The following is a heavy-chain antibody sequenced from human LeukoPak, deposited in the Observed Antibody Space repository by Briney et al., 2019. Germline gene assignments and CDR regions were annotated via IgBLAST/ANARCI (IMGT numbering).Heavy chain of an antibody. CDR2: ISQDVSHK. V-gene: IGHV3-7*01. J-gene: IGHJ4*02. CDR3: ARVGYNGWNFEN. Sequence: AGGFLRLSCAASGFTFSSYWMSWVRQAPGKGLQSVAYISQDVSHKYYVDSVKGRFTISRDNAKNSLHLEMNSLRAEDTALYYCARVGYNGWNFENWGQGTLVTVSS. CDR1: GFTFSSYW. D-gene: IGHD5-12*01.